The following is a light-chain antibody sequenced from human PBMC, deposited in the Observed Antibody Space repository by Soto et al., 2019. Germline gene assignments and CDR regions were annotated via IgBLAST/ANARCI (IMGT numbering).Light chain of an antibody. J-gene: IGLJ2*01. CDR1: SSDVGGYNY. Sequence: QSVLTQPASVSGSLGQSITISCTGTSSDVGGYNYVSWYQQHPGQAPKLLIHEVTNRPSGISDRFSGSKSANTASLTISGLXXEDEAHYYCSSYTTFRTPHVAFGGGTK. CDR2: EVT. CDR3: SSYTTFRTPHVA. V-gene: IGLV2-14*01.